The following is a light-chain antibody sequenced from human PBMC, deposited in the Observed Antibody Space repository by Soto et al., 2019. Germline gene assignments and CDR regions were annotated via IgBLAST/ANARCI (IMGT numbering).Light chain of an antibody. V-gene: IGKV3-15*01. J-gene: IGKJ4*02. CDR3: QQYKNYPHT. CDR1: QTISDN. Sequence: IGLKQSPCTLSLFEGDRATLSCRASQTISDNLAWYQQRPGKAPRLLIYGASTRATGIPARFSGSGSGTEFTLTITSLQSEDFAVYYCQQYKNYPHTFGEGTKVDI. CDR2: GAS.